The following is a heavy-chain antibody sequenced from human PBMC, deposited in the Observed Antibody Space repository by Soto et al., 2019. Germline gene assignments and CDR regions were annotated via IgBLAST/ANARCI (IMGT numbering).Heavy chain of an antibody. V-gene: IGHV4-31*03. CDR1: GGSISSGGYY. CDR2: IYYSGST. D-gene: IGHD3-3*01. J-gene: IGHJ6*02. Sequence: SETLSLTCTVSGGSISSGGYYWSWIRQRPGKGLEWIGYIYYSGSTYYNPSLKSRVTISVDTSKNQFSLKLSSVTAADTAVYYCAREGDYDFWSGYPDGYYGMDVWGQGTTVTVS. CDR3: AREGDYDFWSGYPDGYYGMDV.